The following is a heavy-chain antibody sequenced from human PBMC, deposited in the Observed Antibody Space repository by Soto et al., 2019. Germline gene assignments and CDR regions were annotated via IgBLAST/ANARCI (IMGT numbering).Heavy chain of an antibody. CDR3: ARDQSPRGSWNDY. J-gene: IGHJ4*02. CDR1: GGTFSNYA. V-gene: IGHV1-69*13. D-gene: IGHD6-13*01. CDR2: LIPISGTT. Sequence: ASVKVSCKASGGTFSNYAIAWVRQAPGQGLEWMGGLIPISGTTNYAQKFQGRVTITADESTSTAYMELRSLRSEDTAVYYCARDQSPRGSWNDYWGQGTQVTVSS.